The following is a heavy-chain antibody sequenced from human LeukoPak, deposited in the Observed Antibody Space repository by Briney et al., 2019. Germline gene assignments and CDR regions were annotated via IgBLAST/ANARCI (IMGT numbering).Heavy chain of an antibody. CDR2: IYYSGST. D-gene: IGHD2-2*01. CDR1: GGSISSYY. J-gene: IGHJ4*02. CDR3: ARTGYWCSSTSCLYYFDY. Sequence: SETLSLTCTVSGGSISSYYWSWIRQPPGKGLEWIGYIYYSGSTNYNPTLKSRVTISVDTSKNQFSLKLSSVTAADTAVYYCARTGYWCSSTSCLYYFDYWGQGTLVTVSS. V-gene: IGHV4-59*01.